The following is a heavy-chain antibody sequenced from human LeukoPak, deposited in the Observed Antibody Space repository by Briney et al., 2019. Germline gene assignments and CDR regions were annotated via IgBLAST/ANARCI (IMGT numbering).Heavy chain of an antibody. V-gene: IGHV3-23*01. Sequence: PGGSLRLSCAASGFTFSSYAMSWVRQAPGKGLEWVSAISGSGGGTYYADSVKGRFTISRDNSKNSLYLQMNSLRAEDTAVYYCARVEAVGGVISWGQGTLVTVSS. CDR3: ARVEAVGGVIS. J-gene: IGHJ4*02. CDR2: ISGSGGGT. D-gene: IGHD6-19*01. CDR1: GFTFSSYA.